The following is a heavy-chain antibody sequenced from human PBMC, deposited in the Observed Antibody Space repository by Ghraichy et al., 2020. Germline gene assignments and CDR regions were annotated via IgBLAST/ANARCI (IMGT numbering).Heavy chain of an antibody. D-gene: IGHD2-15*01. J-gene: IGHJ4*02. V-gene: IGHV4-39*01. CDR2: IYYSGST. Sequence: SETLSLTCTVSGGSISSSSYYWGWIRQPPGKGLEWIGSIYYSGSTYYNLSLKSRVTISVDTSKNQFSLKLSSVTAADTAVYYCARLAGGSCYPVDYWGQGTLVTVSS. CDR1: GGSISSSSYY. CDR3: ARLAGGSCYPVDY.